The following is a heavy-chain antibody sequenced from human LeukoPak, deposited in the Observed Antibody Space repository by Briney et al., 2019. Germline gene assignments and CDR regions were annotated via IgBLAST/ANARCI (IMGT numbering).Heavy chain of an antibody. D-gene: IGHD3-3*01. V-gene: IGHV3-23*01. CDR1: GLTLTSDA. Sequence: GECLRLSCAVSGLTLTSDAVGWVRQAPGRGLGWDSAIRGRGGRTYYADSVKGRFTISRDNSKSTLYLQMTSLRAEDTAVYCGAKDYDFWSGYIYWGQGTLVTVSS. CDR3: AKDYDFWSGYIY. J-gene: IGHJ4*02. CDR2: IRGRGGRT.